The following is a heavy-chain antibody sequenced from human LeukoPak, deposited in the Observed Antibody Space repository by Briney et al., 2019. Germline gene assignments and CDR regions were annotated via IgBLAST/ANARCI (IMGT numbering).Heavy chain of an antibody. D-gene: IGHD6-13*01. J-gene: IGHJ4*02. V-gene: IGHV3-21*01. CDR3: AGGSSRNSYYFDC. CDR1: GFTFSSYS. CDR2: ISSSSSYI. Sequence: GGSLRLSCAGSGFTFSSYSMNWVRQAPGKGLEWVSSISSSSSYIYYADSVKGRFIISRDNAQNSVYLQLNSLRAEDTGVYYCAGGSSRNSYYFDCWGQGTLVTVSS.